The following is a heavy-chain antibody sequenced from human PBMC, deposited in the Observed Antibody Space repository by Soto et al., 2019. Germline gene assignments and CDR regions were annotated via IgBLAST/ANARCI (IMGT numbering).Heavy chain of an antibody. D-gene: IGHD3-10*01. CDR3: ALDLKPYYGPGSLNGFFDY. CDR1: GYIFLDHY. CDR2: LNPRNGET. J-gene: IGHJ4*02. V-gene: IGHV1-2*02. Sequence: ASVKVSCKASGYIFLDHYVHWLRQSPGQGLECIGRLNPRNGETKYTQKIQGSVTMTRDSSISTHYRELTGLTSYDTAVYYCALDLKPYYGPGSLNGFFDYWGQGTVVTVSS.